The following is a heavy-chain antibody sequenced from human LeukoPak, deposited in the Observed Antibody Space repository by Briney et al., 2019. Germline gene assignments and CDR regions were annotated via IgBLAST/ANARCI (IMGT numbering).Heavy chain of an antibody. CDR2: ISASGGTT. J-gene: IGHJ4*02. V-gene: IGHV3-23*01. D-gene: IGHD3-10*01. CDR3: AKDRGPLIRGVDY. Sequence: GGSLRLSCAASGFTFSIYAMSWVRQAPGKGLEWVSAISASGGTTYYADSVKGRFTISRDNSKSTLYLQMNSLRAEDTAAYYCAKDRGPLIRGVDYWGQGTLVTVSS. CDR1: GFTFSIYA.